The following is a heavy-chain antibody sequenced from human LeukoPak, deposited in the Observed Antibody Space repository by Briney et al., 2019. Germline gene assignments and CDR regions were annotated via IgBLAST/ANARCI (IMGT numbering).Heavy chain of an antibody. CDR1: GFTFSSYW. CDR3: ARDPLRRFDY. V-gene: IGHV3-7*01. J-gene: IGHJ4*02. CDR2: IKEDGSEK. Sequence: AGGSLRLSCAASGFTFSSYWMSWVRQAPGKGLEWVANIKEDGSEKYYVDSLKGRFTTSRDNAKNSLYLQMNSLRADDTAVYYCARDPLRRFDYWGQGTLVTVSS.